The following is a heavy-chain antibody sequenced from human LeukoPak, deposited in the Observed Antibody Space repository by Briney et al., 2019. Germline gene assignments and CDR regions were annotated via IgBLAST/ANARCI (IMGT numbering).Heavy chain of an antibody. D-gene: IGHD3-22*01. Sequence: SETLSLTCTVPGGSISSSSYYWGWIRQPPGKGLEWIGSIYYSGSTYYNPSLKSRITISVDTSKNQFSLKLSSVTAADTAVYYCARPDDNSGYFHWGQGTLVTVSS. CDR3: ARPDDNSGYFH. CDR1: GGSISSSSYY. J-gene: IGHJ4*02. V-gene: IGHV4-39*01. CDR2: IYYSGST.